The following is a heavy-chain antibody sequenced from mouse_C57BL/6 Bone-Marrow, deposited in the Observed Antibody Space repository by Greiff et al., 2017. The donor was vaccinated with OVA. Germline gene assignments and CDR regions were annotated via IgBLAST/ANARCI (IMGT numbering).Heavy chain of an antibody. J-gene: IGHJ2*01. V-gene: IGHV6-3*01. D-gene: IGHD2-2*01. CDR3: TDGVRDY. CDR2: IRLKSDNYAT. CDR1: GFTFSNYW. Sequence: EVQLQESGGGLVQPGGSMKLSCVASGFTFSNYWMNWVRQSPEKGLEWVAQIRLKSDNYATHYAESVKGRFTISRDDSKSSVYLQMNNLRAEDTGIYYCTDGVRDYWGQGTTLTVSS.